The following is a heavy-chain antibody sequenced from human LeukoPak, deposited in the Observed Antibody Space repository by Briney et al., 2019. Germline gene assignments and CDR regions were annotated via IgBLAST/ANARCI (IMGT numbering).Heavy chain of an antibody. Sequence: GGSLRLSCVASGFTFSSYGMHWVRQAPGKGLEWVAVISYVGSNNYYADSVKGRFTISRDNSKNTLYLQMNSLRAEDTAVYYCAKSTLAYCGGDCYSAAFDIWGQGTMVTVSS. CDR3: AKSTLAYCGGDCYSAAFDI. J-gene: IGHJ3*02. D-gene: IGHD2-21*02. CDR2: ISYVGSNN. CDR1: GFTFSSYG. V-gene: IGHV3-30*18.